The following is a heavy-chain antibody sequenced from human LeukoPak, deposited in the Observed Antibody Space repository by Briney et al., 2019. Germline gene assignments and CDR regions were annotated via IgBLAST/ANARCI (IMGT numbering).Heavy chain of an antibody. D-gene: IGHD3-22*01. CDR2: INSDGSRT. J-gene: IGHJ4*02. CDR3: AKVRGDYYDSSGYQYYFDY. V-gene: IGHV3-74*01. CDR1: KFSFSSYW. Sequence: PGGSLRLSCAASKFSFSSYWMHWVRQAPGKGLVWVSRINSDGSRTNYADSVKGRFTISRDNAKNTLYLQMSSLRAEDTAVYYCAKVRGDYYDSSGYQYYFDYWGQGTLVTVSS.